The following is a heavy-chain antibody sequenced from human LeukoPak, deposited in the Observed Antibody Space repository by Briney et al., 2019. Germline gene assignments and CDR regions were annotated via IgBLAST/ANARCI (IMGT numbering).Heavy chain of an antibody. CDR1: GGTFSSYA. D-gene: IGHD6-19*01. CDR2: IIPIFGTA. V-gene: IGHV1-69*01. Sequence: SVKVSCTASGGTFSSYAISWVRQAPGQGLEWMGGIIPIFGTANYAQKFQGRVTITADESTSTAYMELSSLRSEDTAVYYCARRNDSSGIDYFDYWGQGTLVTVSS. CDR3: ARRNDSSGIDYFDY. J-gene: IGHJ4*02.